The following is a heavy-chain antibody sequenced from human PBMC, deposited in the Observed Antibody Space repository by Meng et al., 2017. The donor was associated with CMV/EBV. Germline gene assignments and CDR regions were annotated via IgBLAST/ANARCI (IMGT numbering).Heavy chain of an antibody. Sequence: GGSLRPSCAASGSTFSSYAMSWVRQAPGKGLEWVSAISGSGGSTYYADPVKGRFTTSRDNSKNTLYLQMNSLRAEDTAVYYCAKVGSTSAYYYYGMDVWGQGTTVTVSS. CDR1: GSTFSSYA. J-gene: IGHJ6*02. CDR3: AKVGSTSAYYYYGMDV. D-gene: IGHD2-2*01. V-gene: IGHV3-23*01. CDR2: ISGSGGST.